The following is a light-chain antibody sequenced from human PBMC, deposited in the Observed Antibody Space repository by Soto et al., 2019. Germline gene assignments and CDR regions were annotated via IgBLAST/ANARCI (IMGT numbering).Light chain of an antibody. Sequence: EIVMTQSPATLSVSPWERATLSCRASQTVSSNLAWYLQKPGQAPRLVIYGASTRATGIPARFSGSGSGTEFTLTISGLQSEDLAVYYCQQYKNWPWTFGQGTKVDIK. J-gene: IGKJ1*01. CDR2: GAS. CDR3: QQYKNWPWT. CDR1: QTVSSN. V-gene: IGKV3-15*01.